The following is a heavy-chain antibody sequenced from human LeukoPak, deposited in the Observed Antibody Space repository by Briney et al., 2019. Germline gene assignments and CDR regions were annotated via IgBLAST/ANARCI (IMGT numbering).Heavy chain of an antibody. CDR2: IYYSGST. V-gene: IGHV4-59*01. CDR1: GGSISSYY. Sequence: PSETLSLTCTVSGGSISSYYWSWIRQPPGKGLEWIGYIYYSGSTNYNPSLKSRVTISVDTPKNQFSLKLSSVTAADTAVYYCARGYSSGWYNVGYFDYWGQGTLVTVSS. D-gene: IGHD6-19*01. CDR3: ARGYSSGWYNVGYFDY. J-gene: IGHJ4*02.